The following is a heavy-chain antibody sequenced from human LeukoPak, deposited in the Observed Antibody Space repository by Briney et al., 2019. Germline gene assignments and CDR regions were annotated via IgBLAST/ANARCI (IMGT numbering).Heavy chain of an antibody. D-gene: IGHD3-10*01. CDR2: ISYDGSNK. CDR3: AKGLYGSGSYFYYYGMDV. CDR1: GFTFSSYG. Sequence: PGGSLRLSCAASGFTFSSYGMHWVRQAPGKGLEWVAVISYDGSNKYYADSVKGRFTISRDNSKNTLYLQMNGLRAEDTAVYYCAKGLYGSGSYFYYYGMDVWGQGTTVTVSS. V-gene: IGHV3-30*18. J-gene: IGHJ6*02.